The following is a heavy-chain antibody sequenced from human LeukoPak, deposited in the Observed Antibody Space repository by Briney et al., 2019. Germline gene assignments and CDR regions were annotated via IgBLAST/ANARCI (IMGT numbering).Heavy chain of an antibody. CDR2: IYYSGSS. CDR1: GGSISSYY. V-gene: IGHV4-59*01. CDR3: ARVPRSYYYYYYMDV. J-gene: IGHJ6*03. Sequence: SETLSLTCTVSGGSISSYYWTWIRQPPGKGLEWLGYIYYSGSSNYNPSLKSRVTMSADTSKNQFSLKLSSVTAADTAVYYCARVPRSYYYYYYMDVWGKGTTVTVSS.